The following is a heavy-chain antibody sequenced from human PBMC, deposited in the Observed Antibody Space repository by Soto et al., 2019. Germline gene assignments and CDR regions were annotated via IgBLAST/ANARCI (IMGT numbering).Heavy chain of an antibody. CDR1: GFTFSDYY. J-gene: IGHJ4*02. V-gene: IGHV3-11*01. CDR2: ISSSGSTI. CDR3: ARGGDYLPLEN. Sequence: QVQLVESGGGLVKPGGSLRLSCAASGFTFSDYYMSWIRQAPGKGLEWVSYISSSGSTIHYADFVKGRFTISRDNAAKKSLFLQMNSLRAEDTAVYYCARGGDYLPLENWGQGTLVTVSS. D-gene: IGHD4-17*01.